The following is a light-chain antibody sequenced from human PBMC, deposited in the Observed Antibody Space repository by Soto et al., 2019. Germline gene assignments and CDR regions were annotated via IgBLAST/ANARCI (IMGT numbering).Light chain of an antibody. CDR3: QQYGSSPVT. J-gene: IGKJ4*01. V-gene: IGKV3-20*01. CDR2: GAS. CDR1: QSVTNTY. Sequence: EIVLTQSPGTLSLSPGERATLSCRASQSVTNTYFAWYQQKLGQAPRLLIYGASTRATCIPDRFSGSGSGTDFTLTISTLEPEGFAVYYCQQYGSSPVTFGGGTRVEIK.